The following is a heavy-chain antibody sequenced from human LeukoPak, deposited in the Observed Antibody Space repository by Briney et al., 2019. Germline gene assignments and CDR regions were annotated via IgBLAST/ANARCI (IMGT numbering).Heavy chain of an antibody. J-gene: IGHJ5*02. Sequence: SVKVSCKASGYTFTSYYMHWVRQAPGQGLEWMGRIIPILGIANYAQKFQGRVTITADKSTSTAYMELSSLRSEDTAVYYCAGNDYKADPWGQGTLVTVSS. CDR1: GYTFTSYY. V-gene: IGHV1-69*02. CDR2: IIPILGIA. CDR3: AGNDYKADP. D-gene: IGHD4/OR15-4a*01.